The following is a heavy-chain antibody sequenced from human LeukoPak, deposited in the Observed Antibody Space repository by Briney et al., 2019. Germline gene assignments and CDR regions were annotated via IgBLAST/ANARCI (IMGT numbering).Heavy chain of an antibody. J-gene: IGHJ4*02. Sequence: SETLSLTCTVSGGSISSSSYYWGWIRQPPGKGLEWIGSIYYSGSTYYNPSLKSRVTISVDTSKNQFPLKLSSVTAADTAVYYCADGPTVTTSDYWGQGTLVTVSS. CDR1: GGSISSSSYY. D-gene: IGHD4-17*01. V-gene: IGHV4-39*06. CDR3: ADGPTVTTSDY. CDR2: IYYSGST.